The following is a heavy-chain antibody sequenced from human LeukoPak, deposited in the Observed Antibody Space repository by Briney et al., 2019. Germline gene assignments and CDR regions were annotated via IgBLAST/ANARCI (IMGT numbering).Heavy chain of an antibody. Sequence: GGSLRLSCAASGFTFSSYEMNWVRQAPGKGLEWVSYISSSGSTIYYADSVKGRFTISRDNSKNTLYLQMNSLRAEDTAVYYCAKAGGALRLYDAFDIWGQGTMVTVSS. D-gene: IGHD1-26*01. J-gene: IGHJ3*02. CDR2: ISSSGSTI. V-gene: IGHV3-48*03. CDR1: GFTFSSYE. CDR3: AKAGGALRLYDAFDI.